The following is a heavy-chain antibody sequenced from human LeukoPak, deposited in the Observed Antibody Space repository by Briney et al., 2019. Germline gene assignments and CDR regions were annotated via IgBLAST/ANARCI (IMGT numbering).Heavy chain of an antibody. CDR3: APWAGRFDS. Sequence: GASVKVSCKASGYTFTDYYIHWMRQAPGQGLEWMGWINTSTGGAYSAQNFQGRVTMTRDTSITTAYMELSRLRSDDTAVYYCAPWAGRFDSWGQGTLVTVSS. CDR1: GYTFTDYY. CDR2: INTSTGGA. J-gene: IGHJ4*02. V-gene: IGHV1-2*02.